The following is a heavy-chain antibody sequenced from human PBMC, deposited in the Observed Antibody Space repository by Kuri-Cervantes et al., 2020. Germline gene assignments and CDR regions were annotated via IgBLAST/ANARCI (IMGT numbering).Heavy chain of an antibody. CDR2: IHSGGST. J-gene: IGHJ4*02. D-gene: IGHD6-19*01. Sequence: GESLKISCAASGFIVSRNYMNWVRQAPGKGLEWVSVIHSGGSTYYADSVKGRFTISRDNSKNTLYSQMNSLRPEDTAVYYCARDSELAVAGTFGYWGQGTLVTVSS. CDR3: ARDSELAVAGTFGY. V-gene: IGHV3-53*01. CDR1: GFIVSRNY.